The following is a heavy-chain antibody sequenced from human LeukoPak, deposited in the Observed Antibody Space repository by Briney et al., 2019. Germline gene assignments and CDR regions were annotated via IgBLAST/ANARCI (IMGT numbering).Heavy chain of an antibody. CDR2: ISGSGGST. J-gene: IGHJ4*02. V-gene: IGHV3-23*01. CDR1: GFTFSTYA. CDR3: ATDRRTVAASSLDY. D-gene: IGHD4-23*01. Sequence: GGSLRLSCSASGFTFSTYAMSWVRQAPGKGLEWVSAISGSGGSTCYADSVKGRFTISRDNSKKTLYLQMNSLRADDTAVYYCATDRRTVAASSLDYWGQGTLVTVSS.